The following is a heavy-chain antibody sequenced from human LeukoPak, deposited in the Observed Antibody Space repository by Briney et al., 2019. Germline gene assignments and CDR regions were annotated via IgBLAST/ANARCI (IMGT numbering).Heavy chain of an antibody. D-gene: IGHD6-19*01. V-gene: IGHV3-30*02. CDR2: IRYDGSNK. Sequence: GGSLRLSCAASGFTFSSYGMHWVRQAPGKGLEWVAFIRYDGSNKYYADSVKGRFTISRDNSKNTLYLQMSSLRAEDTAVYYCAKGDSSGWYVPGYFQHWGQGTLVTVSS. J-gene: IGHJ1*01. CDR1: GFTFSSYG. CDR3: AKGDSSGWYVPGYFQH.